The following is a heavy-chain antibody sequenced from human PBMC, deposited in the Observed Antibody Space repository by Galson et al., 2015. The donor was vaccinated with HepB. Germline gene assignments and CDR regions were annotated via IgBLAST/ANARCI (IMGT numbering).Heavy chain of an antibody. V-gene: IGHV1-8*01. J-gene: IGHJ2*01. D-gene: IGHD7-27*01. Sequence: SGYTFSSYDINWVRQATGQGLEWMGWMNPDSGNTGYAQKFQGRVTMTSNTSISTGYMDLSSLTSEDTAVYYCVRGWDWGGFWYFDLWGRGTLVTVSS. CDR3: VRGWDWGGFWYFDL. CDR2: MNPDSGNT. CDR1: GYTFSSYD.